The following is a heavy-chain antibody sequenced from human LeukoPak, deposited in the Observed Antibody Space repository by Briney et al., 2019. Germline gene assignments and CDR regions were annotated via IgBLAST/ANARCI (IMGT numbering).Heavy chain of an antibody. CDR3: ARAYYYDSSGYYEFDY. D-gene: IGHD3-22*01. CDR1: GGSISSYH. J-gene: IGHJ4*02. V-gene: IGHV4-59*01. Sequence: PSETLSLTCTVSGGSISSYHWSWIRQPPGKGLEWIGYIYYSGSTNYNPSLKSRVTISVDTSKNQFSLKLSSVTAADTAVYYCARAYYYDSSGYYEFDYWGQGTLVTVSS. CDR2: IYYSGST.